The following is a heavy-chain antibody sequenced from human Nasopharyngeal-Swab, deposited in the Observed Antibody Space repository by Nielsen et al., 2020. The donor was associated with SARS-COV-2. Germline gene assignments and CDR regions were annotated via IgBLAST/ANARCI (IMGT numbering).Heavy chain of an antibody. V-gene: IGHV3-23*01. CDR1: GFTFSSYA. CDR3: AKLRAIAAAGTKGGFIDY. J-gene: IGHJ4*02. CDR2: ISGSGGST. Sequence: GASLKISCAASGFTFSSYAMSWVRQAPGKGLEWVSAISGSGGSTYYSDSVKGRFTISRDNSKNTLYLQMNSLRAGDTAVYYCAKLRAIAAAGTKGGFIDYWGQGTLVTVSS. D-gene: IGHD6-13*01.